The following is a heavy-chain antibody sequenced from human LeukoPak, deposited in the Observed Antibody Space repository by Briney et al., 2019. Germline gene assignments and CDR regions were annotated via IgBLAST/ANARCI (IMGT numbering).Heavy chain of an antibody. J-gene: IGHJ5*02. V-gene: IGHV1-8*01. CDR2: MNPNRGNT. Sequence: ASVKVSCKASGYTFTSYDISWVRQATGQGLEWMGWMNPNRGNTGYAQKFQGRVTMTMNTSISTAYMELSSLRSEDTAVYYCARGPGISPRYNWFDPWGQGTLVTVSS. D-gene: IGHD3-3*02. CDR1: GYTFTSYD. CDR3: ARGPGISPRYNWFDP.